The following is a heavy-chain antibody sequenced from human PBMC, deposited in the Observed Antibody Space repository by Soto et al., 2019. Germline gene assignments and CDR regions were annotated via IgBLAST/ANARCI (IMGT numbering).Heavy chain of an antibody. V-gene: IGHV1-18*04. J-gene: IGHJ4*02. CDR1: GYTFTDYY. Sequence: ASVKVSCKASGYTFTDYYMHWVRQAPGQGLEWMGWISAYNGNKKYAQKLQGRVTMTTDTSTSTAYMELRSLRSDDTAVYYCARDSPPVDYWGQGTLVTVSS. CDR3: ARDSPPVDY. CDR2: ISAYNGNK.